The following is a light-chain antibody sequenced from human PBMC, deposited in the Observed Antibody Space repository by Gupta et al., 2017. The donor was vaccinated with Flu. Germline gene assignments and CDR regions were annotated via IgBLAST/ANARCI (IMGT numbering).Light chain of an antibody. CDR1: SSNIGSDY. V-gene: IGLV1-47*01. J-gene: IGLJ1*01. CDR3: TAWDDSLSGYV. CDR2: KND. Sequence: SSNIGSDYVHWYQQLPGAAPKLLIYKNDQRPSGVPDRFSGSKSGTSASLAISGLRSEDEAEYYCTAWDDSLSGYVFGTGTKVTVL.